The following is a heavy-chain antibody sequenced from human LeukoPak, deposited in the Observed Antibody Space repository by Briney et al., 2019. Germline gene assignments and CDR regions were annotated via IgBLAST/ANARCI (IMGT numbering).Heavy chain of an antibody. CDR1: GGSISSGDYY. CDR2: IYYSGST. D-gene: IGHD3-22*01. CDR3: ARLYYYDSSGYPPIYYFDY. V-gene: IGHV4-30-4*01. J-gene: IGHJ4*02. Sequence: SQTLSLTCTVSGGSISSGDYYWSWIRQPPGKGLEWIGYIYYSGSTYYNPSLKSRVTISVDTSKNQFSLKLSSVTAADTAVYYCARLYYYDSSGYPPIYYFDYWGQGTLVTVSS.